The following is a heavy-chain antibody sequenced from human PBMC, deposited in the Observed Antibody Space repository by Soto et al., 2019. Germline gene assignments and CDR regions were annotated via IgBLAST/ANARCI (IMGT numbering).Heavy chain of an antibody. CDR3: ARVHYTFDP. CDR1: SGSISSYH. D-gene: IGHD2-2*02. V-gene: IGHV4-59*01. Sequence: QVQLQASGRGLVKPSETLSLTCTVSSGSISSYHWSWIRQPPGKGLEWIGYIDYSGSTNYNPSLRSVVTMSADTSKNRFSPKLSSVTAADMDVYYCARVHYTFDPWGQGTLVTVSS. J-gene: IGHJ5*02. CDR2: IDYSGST.